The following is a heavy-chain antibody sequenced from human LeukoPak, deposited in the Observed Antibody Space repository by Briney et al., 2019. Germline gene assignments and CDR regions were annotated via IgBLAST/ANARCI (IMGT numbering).Heavy chain of an antibody. D-gene: IGHD3-3*01. Sequence: GGSLILSCAASGFNFSSYGMRWVRQAPGKGLERVANKKQDGSEKYSVDSVKGGFTISRDNAKNSLYLQMNSLRAEDTAVYYCARGGETYYDFSSGYYFDYWGQGTLVTVSS. V-gene: IGHV3-7*01. CDR1: GFNFSSYG. CDR3: ARGGETYYDFSSGYYFDY. J-gene: IGHJ4*02. CDR2: KKQDGSEK.